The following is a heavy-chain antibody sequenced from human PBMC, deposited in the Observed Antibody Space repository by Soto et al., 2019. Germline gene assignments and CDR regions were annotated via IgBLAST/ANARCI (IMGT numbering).Heavy chain of an antibody. V-gene: IGHV3-9*01. D-gene: IGHD2-15*01. CDR3: VKDSYADFHRVLSTAEYFFDY. J-gene: IGHJ4*01. CDR1: GFTFDDYA. CDR2: ITWNSGKI. Sequence: PGGSLRLSCTASGFTFDDYALHWVRQGPGRGLEWVSGITWNSGKIAYADSVKGRFTIARDDDNNSLYLQMNSLRPEDTALYYCVKDSYADFHRVLSTAEYFFDYWGHVTLFTVSS.